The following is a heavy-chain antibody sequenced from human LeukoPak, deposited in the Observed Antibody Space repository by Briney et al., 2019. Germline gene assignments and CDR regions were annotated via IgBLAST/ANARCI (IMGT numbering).Heavy chain of an antibody. CDR2: INHRGGT. V-gene: IGHV4-34*01. Sequence: KPSETLSLTCAVFGGSFSDYSWTWIRQTPGKGLEWIGEINHRGGTNYNPSLKSRVTISVDTSKNQFSLNLSSVTAADTAVYYCARLRYYSSGYYPTWFDPWGQGTLVTVSS. CDR1: GGSFSDYS. CDR3: ARLRYYSSGYYPTWFDP. J-gene: IGHJ5*02. D-gene: IGHD3-22*01.